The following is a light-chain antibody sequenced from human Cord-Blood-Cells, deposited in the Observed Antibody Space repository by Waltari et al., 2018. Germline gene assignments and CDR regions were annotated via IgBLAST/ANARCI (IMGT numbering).Light chain of an antibody. CDR1: ALPKQY. J-gene: IGLJ1*01. Sequence: SYELTQPPSVSVSPGQMARITCSGDALPKQYAYWYQQKPGQAPVLVIYKDSERPSGIPERFSGSSSWTTVTLTISGVQAEDEADYYCQSADSSGTYVFGTGTKVTIL. CDR2: KDS. V-gene: IGLV3-25*02. CDR3: QSADSSGTYV.